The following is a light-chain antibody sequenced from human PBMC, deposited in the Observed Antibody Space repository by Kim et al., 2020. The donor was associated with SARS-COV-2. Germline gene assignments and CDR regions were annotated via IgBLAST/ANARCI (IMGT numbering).Light chain of an antibody. CDR1: SSDVGGYDF. CDR3: CSHTSSSTWV. CDR2: GVS. Sequence: QSALTQPASVSGSPGQSITISCTGTSSDVGGYDFVSWYQQHPGKAPKLLIFGVSKRPSGVSNRFSGSKSGNTASLTISGLQAEDEADYYCCSHTSSSTWVFGGGTKLTVL. V-gene: IGLV2-14*03. J-gene: IGLJ3*02.